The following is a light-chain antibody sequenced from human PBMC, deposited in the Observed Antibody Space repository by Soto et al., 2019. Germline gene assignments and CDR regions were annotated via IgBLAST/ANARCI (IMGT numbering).Light chain of an antibody. CDR2: SIS. CDR1: QTISTF. CDR3: QQTYNLPPT. Sequence: DIPLTQSPSSLSASVGDRVSITCRTSQTISTFLNWYHHRPGQAPKRLIYSISNLQSGVPSRFSGGGAGTEFTLTISSLQPEDFGSYSCQQTYNLPPTFGGGTRVQIK. J-gene: IGKJ4*01. V-gene: IGKV1-39*01.